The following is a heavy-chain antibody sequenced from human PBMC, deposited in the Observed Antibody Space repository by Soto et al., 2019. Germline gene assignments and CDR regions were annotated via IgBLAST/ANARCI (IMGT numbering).Heavy chain of an antibody. CDR2: IYYSGST. CDR1: GGSISSYS. Sequence: SETLSLTCTVSGGSISSYSWSWIRQPPGKGLEWIGDIYYSGSTNYNPSLKSRVTISVDTSKNHFSLKLSSVTAADTAVYYCASGVVNNAFDYWGQGTLVTVSS. V-gene: IGHV4-59*01. J-gene: IGHJ4*02. D-gene: IGHD2-15*01. CDR3: ASGVVNNAFDY.